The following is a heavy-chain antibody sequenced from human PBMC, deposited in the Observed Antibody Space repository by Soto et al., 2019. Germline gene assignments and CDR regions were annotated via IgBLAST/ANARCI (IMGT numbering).Heavy chain of an antibody. CDR2: ISSSSSYI. Sequence: GGSLRLSCAASGFTFSSYSMNWVRQAPGKGLEWVSSISSSSSYIYYADSVKGRFTISRDNAKNSLYLQMNSLRAEDTAVYYCARDRAYYDILTGPGDYYYYYYMDVWGKGTTVTVSS. CDR1: GFTFSSYS. V-gene: IGHV3-21*01. D-gene: IGHD3-9*01. CDR3: ARDRAYYDILTGPGDYYYYYYMDV. J-gene: IGHJ6*03.